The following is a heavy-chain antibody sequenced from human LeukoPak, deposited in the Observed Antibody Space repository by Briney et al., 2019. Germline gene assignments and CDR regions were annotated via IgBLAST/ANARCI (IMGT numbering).Heavy chain of an antibody. CDR2: MNPNSGNT. J-gene: IGHJ4*02. CDR1: GYTFTSYD. V-gene: IGHV1-8*01. D-gene: IGHD3-22*01. CDR3: ARDRHDSSGAFDY. Sequence: GASVKVSCKASGYTFTSYDINRVRQATGQRLEWMGWMNPNSGNTGYAQKFQGRVTMTRNTSISTAYMELSSLRSEDTAVYYCARDRHDSSGAFDYWGQGTLVTVSS.